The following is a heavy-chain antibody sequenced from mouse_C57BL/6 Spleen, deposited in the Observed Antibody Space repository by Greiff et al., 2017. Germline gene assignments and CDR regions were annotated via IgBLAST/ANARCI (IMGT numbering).Heavy chain of an antibody. CDR2: IYPGDGDT. D-gene: IGHD2-2*01. CDR1: GYAFSSSW. Sequence: VQLQQSGPELVKPGASVKISCKASGYAFSSSWMNWVKQRPGKGLEWIGRIYPGDGDTNYNGKFKGKATLTADKSSSTAYMQLSSLTSEDSAVCFCAREGLGYPFAYWGQGTLVTVSA. J-gene: IGHJ3*01. V-gene: IGHV1-82*01. CDR3: AREGLGYPFAY.